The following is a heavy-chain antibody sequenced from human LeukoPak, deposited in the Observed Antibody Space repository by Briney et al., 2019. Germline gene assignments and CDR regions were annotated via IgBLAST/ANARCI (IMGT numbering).Heavy chain of an antibody. V-gene: IGHV4-59*01. J-gene: IGHJ4*02. CDR1: GGSISSYY. Sequence: PSETLSLTCTVSGGSISSYYWSWIRQPPGKGLEWIGYIYYSGSTNYNPSLESRVTISVDTSKNQFSLKLSSVTAADTAVYYCARVDSSGWYREYYFDYWGQGTLVTVSS. D-gene: IGHD6-19*01. CDR3: ARVDSSGWYREYYFDY. CDR2: IYYSGST.